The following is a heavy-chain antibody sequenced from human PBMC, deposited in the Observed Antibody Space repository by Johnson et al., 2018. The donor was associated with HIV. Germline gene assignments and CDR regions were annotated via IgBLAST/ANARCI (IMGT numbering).Heavy chain of an antibody. CDR1: GFTVSSNY. V-gene: IGHV3-66*01. CDR2: IYSGGKT. Sequence: VQLVESGGDLVQPGGSLRLSCAASGFTVSSNYMSWVRQAPGKGLEWVSVIYSGGKTYYADSVKGRFTISRDNSKNTLYLQMNSLRTEDTAVYYCARYSRYNNYGGGSVGAFDIWGQGTMVTVSS. CDR3: ARYSRYNNYGGGSVGAFDI. D-gene: IGHD4-11*01. J-gene: IGHJ3*02.